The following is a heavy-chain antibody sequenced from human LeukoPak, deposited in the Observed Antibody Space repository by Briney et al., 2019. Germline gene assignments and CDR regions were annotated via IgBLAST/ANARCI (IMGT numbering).Heavy chain of an antibody. CDR1: GFTVSSNY. CDR3: AKGKPRIAASRFQYFDY. J-gene: IGHJ4*02. Sequence: GGSLRLSCAASGFTVSSNYMSWVLQAPGKGLEWVSAISGSGGSTYYADSVKGRFTISRDNSKNTLYLQMNSLRAEDTAVYYCAKGKPRIAASRFQYFDYWGQGTLVTVSS. V-gene: IGHV3-23*01. CDR2: ISGSGGST. D-gene: IGHD6-13*01.